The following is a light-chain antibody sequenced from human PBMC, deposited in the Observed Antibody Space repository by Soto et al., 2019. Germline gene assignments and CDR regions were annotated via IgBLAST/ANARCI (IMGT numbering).Light chain of an antibody. Sequence: EILLAQSPATLSLSLGERATLSCQASQDVSIFLAWYQQKPGQDPRLLIHDASNSATGVPARFSGSGSGRDFTLTITSLEPEDFAVYYCQQRSTWLYTFGQGTKLEV. J-gene: IGKJ2*01. CDR3: QQRSTWLYT. V-gene: IGKV3-11*02. CDR2: DAS. CDR1: QDVSIF.